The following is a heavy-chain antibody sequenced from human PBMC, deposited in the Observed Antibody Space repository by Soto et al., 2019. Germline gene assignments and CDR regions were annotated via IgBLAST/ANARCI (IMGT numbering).Heavy chain of an antibody. Sequence: EVQLLESGGCLVQPGWSLRLSCAASGFTFSSYAMSWVRPAPGKGLEWVSAISGSGGSTYYADSVKGLFTIARDNSKNTLYLQMNSLRAEDTTVYYCAKNLPSCSSTSCQNAFDFWGQGTMVSVSS. CDR1: GFTFSSYA. CDR2: ISGSGGST. V-gene: IGHV3-23*01. J-gene: IGHJ3*01. CDR3: AKNLPSCSSTSCQNAFDF. D-gene: IGHD2-2*01.